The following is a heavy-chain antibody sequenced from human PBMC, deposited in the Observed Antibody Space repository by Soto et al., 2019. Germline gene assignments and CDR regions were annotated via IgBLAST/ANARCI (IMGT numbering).Heavy chain of an antibody. J-gene: IGHJ3*02. CDR3: ERDAPTLWVGESSDAFDI. CDR1: GYTFTSYG. Sequence: DSVQVSCKASGYTFTSYGISWVRQAPGQGLEWMGWISAYNGNTNYAQKLQGRVTMTTDTSTSTAYMELRSLRSDDTAVYYCERDAPTLWVGESSDAFDIWG. D-gene: IGHD3-10*01. CDR2: ISAYNGNT. V-gene: IGHV1-18*01.